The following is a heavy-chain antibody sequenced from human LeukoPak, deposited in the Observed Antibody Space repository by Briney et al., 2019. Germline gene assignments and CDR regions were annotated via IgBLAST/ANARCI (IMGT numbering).Heavy chain of an antibody. CDR2: FYPGDSHA. CDR1: GSIFTSYW. Sequence: GASLQISCKGSGSIFTSYWIGWVRQLPGEVVEWREIFYPGDSHARSSPSFQGHVTISADKSISTAYLQWSSLKATDTAMYYCARLGGDCSSTSCHIYYYYYGMDVWGQGTTVTASS. D-gene: IGHD2-2*01. J-gene: IGHJ6*02. V-gene: IGHV5-51*01. CDR3: ARLGGDCSSTSCHIYYYYYGMDV.